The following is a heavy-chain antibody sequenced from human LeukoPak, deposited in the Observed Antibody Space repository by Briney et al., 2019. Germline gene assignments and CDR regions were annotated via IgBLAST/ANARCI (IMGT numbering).Heavy chain of an antibody. D-gene: IGHD3-22*01. J-gene: IGHJ4*02. CDR2: INPNSGGT. Sequence: ASVKVSCKASGYTXTGYYMHGVRQAPGQGLEWMGWINPNSGGTNYAQKFQGRVTMTRDTSISTAYMELSRLRSDDTAVYYCARDLVHYYDSSGYYYFDYWGQGTLVTVSS. CDR3: ARDLVHYYDSSGYYYFDY. CDR1: GYTXTGYY. V-gene: IGHV1-2*02.